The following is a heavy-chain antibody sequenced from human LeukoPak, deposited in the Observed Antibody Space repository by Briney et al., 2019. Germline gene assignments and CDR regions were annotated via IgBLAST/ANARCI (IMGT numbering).Heavy chain of an antibody. D-gene: IGHD1-7*01. J-gene: IGHJ6*02. CDR1: GFTFSSYA. CDR3: AKTPPTGTSWHVFRMVV. Sequence: GGSLRLSCAASGFTFSSYAMSWVRQAPGKGLEWVSAISGSGGSTYYANSVKGRFTISRDNSKNTLYLQMNRLRGEDPAVQYCAKTPPTGTSWHVFRMVVWGQGTTVTVSS. V-gene: IGHV3-23*01. CDR2: ISGSGGST.